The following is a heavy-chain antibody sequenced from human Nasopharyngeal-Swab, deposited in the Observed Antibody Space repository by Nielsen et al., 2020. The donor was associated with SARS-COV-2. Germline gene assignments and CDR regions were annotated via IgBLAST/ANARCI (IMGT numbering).Heavy chain of an antibody. CDR3: AKEVTGYCSGGSCYSANWYFDL. V-gene: IGHV3-23*01. J-gene: IGHJ2*01. D-gene: IGHD2-15*01. Sequence: GESLKISCAASGFTFSSYAMSWVRQAPGKGLEWVSAISGSGGSTYYADSVKGRFTISRDNSKNTLYLQMNSLRAEDTALYYCAKEVTGYCSGGSCYSANWYFDLWGRGTLVTVSS. CDR2: ISGSGGST. CDR1: GFTFSSYA.